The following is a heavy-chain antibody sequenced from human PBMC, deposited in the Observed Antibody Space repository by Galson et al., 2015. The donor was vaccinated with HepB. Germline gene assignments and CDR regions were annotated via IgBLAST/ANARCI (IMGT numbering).Heavy chain of an antibody. V-gene: IGHV3-23*01. CDR2: ISGSGGST. J-gene: IGHJ4*02. Sequence: SLRLSCAASGFTFSSYAMSWVRQAPGKGLEWVSAISGSGGSTYYADSVKGRFTISRDNSKNTLYLQMNSLRAEDTAVYYCAAGSRLLGLFDYWGQGTLVTVSS. CDR1: GFTFSSYA. D-gene: IGHD2-15*01. CDR3: AAGSRLLGLFDY.